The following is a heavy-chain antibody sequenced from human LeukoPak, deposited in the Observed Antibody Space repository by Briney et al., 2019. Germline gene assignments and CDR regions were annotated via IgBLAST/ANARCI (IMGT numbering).Heavy chain of an antibody. D-gene: IGHD2-15*01. V-gene: IGHV3-74*03. CDR3: ARVVRNCSGGSCYENFDY. CDR2: HHSDGNYT. J-gene: IGHJ4*02. Sequence: PSESLRLSCAASGFTFSSYWMHWVSQAPGKGLVWVSRHHSDGNYTTDADSVKGRYTIPRHHASRPLYLQVNSLRAEETAVYYCARVVRNCSGGSCYENFDYWGQGTLVT. CDR1: GFTFSSYW.